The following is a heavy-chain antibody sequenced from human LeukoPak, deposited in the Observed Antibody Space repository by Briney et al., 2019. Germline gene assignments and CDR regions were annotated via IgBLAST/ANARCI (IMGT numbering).Heavy chain of an antibody. V-gene: IGHV4-4*07. CDR3: ASHPRHASGTYYNAHFDY. D-gene: IGHD3-10*01. Sequence: PSETLSLTCTVSGGSIETYYWNWIRQPAGTGLEWIGRIYTGGYTDYNPSPNSRVTMSLDTSKNLFSLKLNSVTAADTAAYYCASHPRHASGTYYNAHFDYWGQGILVTVSS. CDR2: IYTGGYT. CDR1: GGSIETYY. J-gene: IGHJ4*02.